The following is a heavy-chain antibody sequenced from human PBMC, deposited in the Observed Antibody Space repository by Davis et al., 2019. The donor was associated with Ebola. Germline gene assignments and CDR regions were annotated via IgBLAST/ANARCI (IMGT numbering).Heavy chain of an antibody. Sequence: GESLKISCTASGFTFGDYAINWVRQAPGKGLEWVGFIRSKAYGGKTQYAASVKGRVTISRDDSKSIAYLQVNSLKTEDTAVYYCARDLKQPRPSYYYGMDVWGQGTTVTVSS. CDR1: GFTFGDYA. CDR2: IRSKAYGGKT. D-gene: IGHD6-6*01. CDR3: ARDLKQPRPSYYYGMDV. J-gene: IGHJ6*02. V-gene: IGHV3-49*04.